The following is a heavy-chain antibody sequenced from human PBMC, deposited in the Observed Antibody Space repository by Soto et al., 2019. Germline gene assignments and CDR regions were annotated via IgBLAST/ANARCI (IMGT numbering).Heavy chain of an antibody. Sequence: ASVKVSCKASGYTFTSYAMHWVRQAPGQRLEWMGWINAGNGNTKYSQKFQGRVTITRDTSASTAYMELSSLRSEDTAVYYCTRDPGRSWFDPWGQGTLVTVSS. D-gene: IGHD3-10*01. CDR2: INAGNGNT. V-gene: IGHV1-3*01. CDR1: GYTFTSYA. CDR3: TRDPGRSWFDP. J-gene: IGHJ5*02.